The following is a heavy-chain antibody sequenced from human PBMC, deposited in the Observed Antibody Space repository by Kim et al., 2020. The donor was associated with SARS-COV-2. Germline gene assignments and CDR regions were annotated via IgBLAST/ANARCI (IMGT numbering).Heavy chain of an antibody. CDR2: ST. Sequence: STYYAASVKGRFTISRDNSKNTLYLQMNSLRAEDTAVYYCSAYYYDSSGYWGQGTLVTVSS. CDR3: SAYYYDSSGY. D-gene: IGHD3-22*01. V-gene: IGHV3-23*01. J-gene: IGHJ4*02.